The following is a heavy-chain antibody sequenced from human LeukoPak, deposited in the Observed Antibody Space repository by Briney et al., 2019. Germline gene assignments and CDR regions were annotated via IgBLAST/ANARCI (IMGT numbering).Heavy chain of an antibody. CDR3: ARDDFWSGYRAFDI. D-gene: IGHD3-3*01. V-gene: IGHV4-61*02. CDR2: IYTSGST. CDR1: GGSISSGSYY. J-gene: IGHJ3*02. Sequence: SETLSLTCTVSGGSISSGSYYWSWIRQPAGKGLEWIGRIYTSGSTNYNPSLKSRVTISVDTSKNQFSLKLSSVTAADTAVYYCARDDFWSGYRAFDIWGQGTMDTVSS.